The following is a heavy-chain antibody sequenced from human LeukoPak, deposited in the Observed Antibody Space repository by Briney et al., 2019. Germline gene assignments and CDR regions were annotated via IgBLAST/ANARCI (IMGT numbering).Heavy chain of an antibody. Sequence: PGGSLRLSCAASGFTFSSYAMSWVRQAPGKGLEWVSAISGSGGSTYYADSVKGRFTISRDNSKNTLYLQMNSLRAEDTAVYYCAKEPIAAAGTGWYSDYWGQGTLVTVSS. CDR2: ISGSGGST. J-gene: IGHJ4*02. V-gene: IGHV3-23*01. D-gene: IGHD6-13*01. CDR1: GFTFSSYA. CDR3: AKEPIAAAGTGWYSDY.